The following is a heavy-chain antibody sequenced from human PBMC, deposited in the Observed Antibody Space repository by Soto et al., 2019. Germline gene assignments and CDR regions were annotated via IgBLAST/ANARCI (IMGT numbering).Heavy chain of an antibody. V-gene: IGHV3-23*01. CDR2: ISGSGGSA. Sequence: EVQLLESGGGLVRPGESLRLSCTTSGFTFNNYAMNWVRQAPGKGLEWVSFISGSGGSAYYADSVQGRFTISRDNSRNTLYLQMNSLRAEDTAIYSCVREGGVRYSPGSFDLWGRGKKVTVSS. CDR1: GFTFNNYA. J-gene: IGHJ3*01. D-gene: IGHD2-21*01. CDR3: VREGGVRYSPGSFDL.